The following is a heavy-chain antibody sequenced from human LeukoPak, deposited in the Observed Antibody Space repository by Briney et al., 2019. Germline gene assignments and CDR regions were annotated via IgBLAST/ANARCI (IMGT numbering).Heavy chain of an antibody. CDR1: GDRITSYY. J-gene: IGHJ4*01. V-gene: IGHV4-59*01. CDR3: ARGVGYGGSRHYDH. Sequence: KASETLSLTCTVSGDRITSYYWTWIRQSPEKGLEWIGYIYNYGSTKYEPSLKSRVSIAEDTAKNQFSLNLKSVTAADTAVYYCARGVGYGGSRHYDHWGHGILVTVSS. CDR2: IYNYGST. D-gene: IGHD4-23*01.